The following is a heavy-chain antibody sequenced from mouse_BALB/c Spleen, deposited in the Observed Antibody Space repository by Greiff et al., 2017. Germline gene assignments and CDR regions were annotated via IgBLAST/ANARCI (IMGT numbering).Heavy chain of an antibody. V-gene: IGHV5-6*01. D-gene: IGHD2-1*01. CDR3: AREGGYGNYEGNAMDY. CDR2: ISSGGSYT. CDR1: GFTFSSYG. Sequence: EVMLVESGGDLVKPGGSLKLSCAASGFTFSSYGMSWVRQTPDKRLEWVATISSGGSYTYYPDSVKGRFTISRDNAKNTLYLQMSSLKSEDTAMYYCAREGGYGNYEGNAMDYWGQGTSVTVSS. J-gene: IGHJ4*01.